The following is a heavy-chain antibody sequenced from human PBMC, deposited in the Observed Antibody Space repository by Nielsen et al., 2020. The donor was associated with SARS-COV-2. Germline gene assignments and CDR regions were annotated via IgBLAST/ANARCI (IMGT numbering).Heavy chain of an antibody. J-gene: IGHJ4*02. Sequence: GGSLRLSCAASGFTFSSYWMSWVRQAPGKGLEWVANIKQDGSEKYYVDSVKGRFTISRDNAKNSLYLQMNSLRAEDTAVYYCARDRGYSYGLVYFDYWGQGTLVTVSS. V-gene: IGHV3-7*01. D-gene: IGHD5-18*01. CDR2: IKQDGSEK. CDR3: ARDRGYSYGLVYFDY. CDR1: GFTFSSYW.